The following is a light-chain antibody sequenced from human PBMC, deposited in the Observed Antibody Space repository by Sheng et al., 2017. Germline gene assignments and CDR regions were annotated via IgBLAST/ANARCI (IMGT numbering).Light chain of an antibody. V-gene: IGKV1-5*01. Sequence: DIQVTQSPSTLSASVGDRVTITCRASQSISSWLAWYQQKPGKAPKVLIFGASTLQSGVPSRFSGSGSGTDFTLTISSLQPEDFATYYCLQLDSYPLTFGPGTKVDIK. CDR3: LQLDSYPLT. CDR2: GAS. CDR1: QSISSW. J-gene: IGKJ3*01.